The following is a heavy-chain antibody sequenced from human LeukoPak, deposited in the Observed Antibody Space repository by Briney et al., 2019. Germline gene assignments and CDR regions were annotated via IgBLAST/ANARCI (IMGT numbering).Heavy chain of an antibody. CDR2: ISYDGSNK. CDR3: ARVADGYTTYYFDY. CDR1: GFTFSSYW. V-gene: IGHV3-30-3*01. Sequence: PGGSLRLSCAASGFTFSSYWMSWVRQAPGKGLEWVAVISYDGSNKYYADSVKGRFTISRDNSKNTLYLQMNSLRAEDTAVYYCARVADGYTTYYFDYWGQGTLVTVSS. J-gene: IGHJ4*02. D-gene: IGHD5-24*01.